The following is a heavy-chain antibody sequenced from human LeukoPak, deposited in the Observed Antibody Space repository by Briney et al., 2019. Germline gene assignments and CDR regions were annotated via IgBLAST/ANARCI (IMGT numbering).Heavy chain of an antibody. Sequence: SSVKASCKASGGTFSSYAISWVRQAPGQGLEWMGRIIPIFGTANYAQKFQGRVTITTDESTSTAYMELSSLRSEDTAVYYCAREFAPGIAAAGIFDYWGQGTLVTVSS. J-gene: IGHJ4*02. V-gene: IGHV1-69*05. CDR2: IIPIFGTA. CDR3: AREFAPGIAAAGIFDY. CDR1: GGTFSSYA. D-gene: IGHD6-13*01.